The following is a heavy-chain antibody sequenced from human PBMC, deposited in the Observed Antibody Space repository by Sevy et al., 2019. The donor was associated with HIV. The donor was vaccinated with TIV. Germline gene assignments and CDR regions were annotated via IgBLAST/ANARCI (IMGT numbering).Heavy chain of an antibody. D-gene: IGHD5-18*01. CDR3: ASESPGYGAYDC. CDR2: IKEDGSAE. Sequence: GGSLRLSCAASGFTFSGYWMTWVRQAPGKGLEWVANIKEDGSAEYYVDSVKGRFTISRDNAKNSLFLQLNSLRVEDTAMYYCASESPGYGAYDCLGQGARVTVSS. CDR1: GFTFSGYW. J-gene: IGHJ4*02. V-gene: IGHV3-7*01.